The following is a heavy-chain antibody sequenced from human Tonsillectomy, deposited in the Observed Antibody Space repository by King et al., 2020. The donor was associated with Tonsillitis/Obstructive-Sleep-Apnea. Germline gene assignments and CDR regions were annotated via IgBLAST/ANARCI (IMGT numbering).Heavy chain of an antibody. J-gene: IGHJ4*02. Sequence: VQLVESGGGLVQPGGSLRLSCAASGFTFSSYAMSWVRQAPGKGLEWVSSISSSSSYIYYADSVKGRFTISRDNAMNSLYLQMNSLRAEDTAVYYCARELTGEQGYFDYWGQGTLVTVSS. CDR3: ARELTGEQGYFDY. CDR1: GFTFSSYA. V-gene: IGHV3-21*01. CDR2: ISSSSSYI. D-gene: IGHD7-27*01.